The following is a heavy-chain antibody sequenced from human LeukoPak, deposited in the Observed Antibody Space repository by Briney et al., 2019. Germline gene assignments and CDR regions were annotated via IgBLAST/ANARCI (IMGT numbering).Heavy chain of an antibody. CDR1: GYTFNSYY. V-gene: IGHV1-46*02. CDR3: ARDAYCGGDCPSRAMDV. D-gene: IGHD2-21*02. CDR2: INPSGGRT. Sequence: ASVKVSCKASGYTFNSYYIHWVRQAPGQGLEWMGIINPSGGRTSYAQKFQGRVTMTTDTSTSTVYMALSSLRSEDTAVYSCARDAYCGGDCPSRAMDVWGQGTTVTVSS. J-gene: IGHJ6*02.